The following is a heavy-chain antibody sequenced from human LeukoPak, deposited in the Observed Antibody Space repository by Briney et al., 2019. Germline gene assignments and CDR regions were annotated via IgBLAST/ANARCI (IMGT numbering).Heavy chain of an antibody. CDR1: GYTFTGYY. V-gene: IGHV1-2*02. CDR2: INPHTGGT. CDR3: ARPYCSGGSCHDYFDY. J-gene: IGHJ4*02. Sequence: ASVKVSCKASGYTFTGYYMHWVRQAPGQGLEWMGWINPHTGGTNYAQKFQGRVTMTRDTSISTAYMELSGLTSDDTAVYYCARPYCSGGSCHDYFDYWGQGTLVAVSS. D-gene: IGHD2-15*01.